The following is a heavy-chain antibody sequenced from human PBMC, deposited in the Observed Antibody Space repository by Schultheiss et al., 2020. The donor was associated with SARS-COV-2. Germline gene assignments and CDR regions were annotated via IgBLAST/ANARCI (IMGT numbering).Heavy chain of an antibody. D-gene: IGHD1-26*01. Sequence: GGSLRLSCAASGFTFSSYSMSWVRQAPGKGLEWVSAIGTAGDPYYPGSVKGRFTISRENAKNSLYLQMNSLRAEDTAVYYCAKDHRWELLFDYWGQGTLVTVSS. CDR3: AKDHRWELLFDY. V-gene: IGHV3-13*05. CDR1: GFTFSSYS. CDR2: IGTAGDP. J-gene: IGHJ4*02.